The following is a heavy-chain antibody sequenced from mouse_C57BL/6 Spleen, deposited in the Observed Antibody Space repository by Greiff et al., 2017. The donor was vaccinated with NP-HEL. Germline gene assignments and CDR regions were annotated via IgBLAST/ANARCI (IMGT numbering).Heavy chain of an antibody. J-gene: IGHJ2*01. CDR1: GYTFTSYW. CDR2: IDPSDSYT. Sequence: QVQLQQSGAELVMPGASVKLSCKASGYTFTSYWMHWVKQRPGQGLEWIGEIDPSDSYTNYNQKFKGKSTLTVDKSSSTAYMQLSSLTSEDSAVYYCARTRGSSPYYFDYWGQGTTLTVSS. D-gene: IGHD1-1*01. V-gene: IGHV1-69*01. CDR3: ARTRGSSPYYFDY.